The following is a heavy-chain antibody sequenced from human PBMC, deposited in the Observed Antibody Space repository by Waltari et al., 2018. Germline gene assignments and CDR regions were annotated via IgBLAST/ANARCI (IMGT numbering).Heavy chain of an antibody. V-gene: IGHV4-4*02. J-gene: IGHJ4*02. CDR1: GDSMSRSDC. Sequence: QLKLQESGPGLVKPSGTLSLTCGLSGDSMSRSDCWSWVRPPPGKGLEWIGQVRGDGRTNYNPPFASRVTMSLDTSNNQFSLRMTSATAADTAVYYCARDRGRGLYLDSWGPGTLVTVSP. D-gene: IGHD2-15*01. CDR2: VRGDGRT. CDR3: ARDRGRGLYLDS.